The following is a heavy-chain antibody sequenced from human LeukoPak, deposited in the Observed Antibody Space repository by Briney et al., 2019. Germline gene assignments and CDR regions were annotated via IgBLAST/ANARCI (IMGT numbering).Heavy chain of an antibody. Sequence: ASVKVSCKASGYSFTSHYIHWVRQAPGQGLEWMGIINPSGGSTTYAQKFQGRVTMTRDTSTSTVYMELSSLRSEDTAVYYCARRSGDYFHGMDVWGQGTTVTVSS. D-gene: IGHD2-21*02. J-gene: IGHJ6*02. CDR2: INPSGGST. CDR3: ARRSGDYFHGMDV. V-gene: IGHV1-46*01. CDR1: GYSFTSHY.